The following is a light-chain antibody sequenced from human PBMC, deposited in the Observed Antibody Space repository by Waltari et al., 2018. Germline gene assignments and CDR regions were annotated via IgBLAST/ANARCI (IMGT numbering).Light chain of an antibody. CDR2: GAS. J-gene: IGKJ1*01. CDR3: QHYVRLPVT. CDR1: QSIGTF. V-gene: IGKV3-20*01. Sequence: EIVLTQSPGTLSLSQGERVTLSCRASQSIGTFLAWYQQKPGQPPRLLIYGASIRGAGIPDRFSGSGSGTDFSLTISRLEPEDFAVYYCQHYVRLPVTFGQGTKVQIK.